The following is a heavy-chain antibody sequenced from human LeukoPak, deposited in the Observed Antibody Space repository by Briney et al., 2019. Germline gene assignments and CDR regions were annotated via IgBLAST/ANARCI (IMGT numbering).Heavy chain of an antibody. D-gene: IGHD3-16*01. CDR1: GGSISSYY. V-gene: IGHV4-4*07. J-gene: IGHJ4*02. CDR3: ARDPVTFGGVTIDY. Sequence: PSETLSLTCTVSGGSISSYYWSWIRQPAGKGLEWSGRIYTSGSTNYNPSLKSRVTMSVDTSKNQFSLKLSSVTATDTAVYYCARDPVTFGGVTIDYWGQGTLVTVSS. CDR2: IYTSGST.